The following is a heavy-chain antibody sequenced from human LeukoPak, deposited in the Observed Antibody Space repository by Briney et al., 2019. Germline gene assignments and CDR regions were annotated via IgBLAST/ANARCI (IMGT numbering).Heavy chain of an antibody. V-gene: IGHV3-15*01. CDR2: IKSKSDGGTT. J-gene: IGHJ3*02. CDR1: GFTFSNAW. CDR3: TTDRGLYDSSGYYYFATDI. D-gene: IGHD3-22*01. Sequence: AGTLRLSCAASGFTFSNAWMNWVRQAPGKGREWVSLIKSKSDGGTTDYAATVKGRFTISRDDSKNTLFLQMNSLKTEDTAVYYCTTDRGLYDSSGYYYFATDIWGQGTMVTVSS.